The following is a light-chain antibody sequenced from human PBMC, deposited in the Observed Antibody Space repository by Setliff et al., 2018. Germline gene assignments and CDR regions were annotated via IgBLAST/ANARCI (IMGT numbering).Light chain of an antibody. J-gene: IGLJ1*01. CDR1: SSDVGGYNY. V-gene: IGLV2-14*03. Sequence: QSALTQPASASGSPGQWITISCSGTSSDVGGYNYVSWYQQHPGKAPKLMIYDVTNRPSGISNRFSGSKSGNTASLTISGLQAEDDADYYCSSYTASGTYVFGTGTKVTV. CDR3: SSYTASGTYV. CDR2: DVT.